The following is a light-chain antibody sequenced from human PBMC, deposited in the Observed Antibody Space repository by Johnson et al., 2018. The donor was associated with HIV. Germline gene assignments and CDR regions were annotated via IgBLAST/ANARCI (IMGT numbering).Light chain of an antibody. J-gene: IGLJ1*01. CDR3: GTWDSSLSAFV. Sequence: QSVLTQPPSVSAAPGQKVTISCSGSTSNIGNNYISWYQHLPGTAPKLLIYDNDKRPSGIPDRFSGSKSGTSATLGITVLQTGDEADYYCGTWDSSLSAFVFGTGTEVTVL. CDR2: DND. CDR1: TSNIGNNY. V-gene: IGLV1-51*01.